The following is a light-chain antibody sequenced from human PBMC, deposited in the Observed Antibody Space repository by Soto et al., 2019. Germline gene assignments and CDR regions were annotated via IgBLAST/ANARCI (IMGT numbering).Light chain of an antibody. J-gene: IGKJ1*01. CDR2: GAA. CDR3: QQFNTSPWT. Sequence: EIVRTKSPDNLFVSPRGRVTLSCRASQSVFSSLAWYQQKPGQAPRLLIYGAATRATGIPARFSGSGSGTDFTLTISSLQPDDFATYYCQQFNTSPWTFGQGTKVDI. V-gene: IGKV3-15*01. CDR1: QSVFSS.